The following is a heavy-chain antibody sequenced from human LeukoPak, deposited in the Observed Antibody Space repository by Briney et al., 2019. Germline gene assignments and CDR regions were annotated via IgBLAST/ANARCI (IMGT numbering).Heavy chain of an antibody. CDR3: ARDHSGYDVSFDY. CDR2: ISYDGSNK. Sequence: GGPLRLSCAASGFTFSTCNMIWVRQAPGKGLEWVAVISYDGSNKYYADSVKGRFTISRDNSKNTLYLQMNSLRAEDTAVYYCARDHSGYDVSFDYWGQGTLVTVSS. CDR1: GFTFSTCN. J-gene: IGHJ4*02. V-gene: IGHV3-30-3*01. D-gene: IGHD5-12*01.